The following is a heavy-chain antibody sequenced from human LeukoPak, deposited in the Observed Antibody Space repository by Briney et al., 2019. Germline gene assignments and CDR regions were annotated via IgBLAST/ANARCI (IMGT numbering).Heavy chain of an antibody. CDR1: GFTFSSYS. J-gene: IGHJ6*03. CDR3: ARGIAVTKYYYYMDV. D-gene: IGHD6-19*01. V-gene: IGHV3-21*01. CDR2: ISSSSTYI. Sequence: GGSLRLSCAASGFTFSSYSVNWVRQAPGKGLEWVSSISSSSTYIYYADSVKGRFTISRDNAKNPLYLQMNSLRAEDTAVYYCARGIAVTKYYYYMDVWGKGTTVTVSS.